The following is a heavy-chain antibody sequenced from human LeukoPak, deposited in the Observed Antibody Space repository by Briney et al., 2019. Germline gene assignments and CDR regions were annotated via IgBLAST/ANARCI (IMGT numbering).Heavy chain of an antibody. Sequence: GGSLRLSCAASGFTFSSYGMHWVRQAPGKGLEWVANIKQDGSEKYYVNSVKGRFTISRDDAKNSLYLQMNSLRAEDTAIYYCARVGYTDTWYSSPPFDYWGQGTLVTVSS. CDR3: ARVGYTDTWYSSPPFDY. J-gene: IGHJ4*02. CDR2: IKQDGSEK. D-gene: IGHD2-15*01. V-gene: IGHV3-7*01. CDR1: GFTFSSYG.